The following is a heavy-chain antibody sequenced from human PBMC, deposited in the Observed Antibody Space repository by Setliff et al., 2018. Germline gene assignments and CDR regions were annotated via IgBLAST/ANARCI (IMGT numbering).Heavy chain of an antibody. CDR3: ARRATYYNFWSGYYDY. CDR1: SYSISRGYY. Sequence: TLSLTCDVSSYSISRGYYWGWIRQAPGKGLEFIGSIYHGGNIVYNPSLESRVTISADTSKNQFSLKLSSVTAADTAVYYCARRATYYNFWSGYYDYWGQGTLVTVSS. D-gene: IGHD3-3*01. V-gene: IGHV4-38-2*01. CDR2: IYHGGNI. J-gene: IGHJ4*02.